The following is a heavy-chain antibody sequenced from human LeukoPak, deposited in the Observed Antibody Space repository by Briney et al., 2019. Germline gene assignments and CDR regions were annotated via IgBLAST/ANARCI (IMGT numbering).Heavy chain of an antibody. D-gene: IGHD4-17*01. J-gene: IGHJ4*02. V-gene: IGHV3-48*01. CDR3: ARETTGLGY. CDR1: GFTFSSYG. Sequence: GGSLRLSCAASGFTFSSYGFVWVRQAPGKGLEWISYISSSSSTITYTDSVRGRFSISRDNAGNSLYIEMNSLRAEDTAVYYCARETTGLGYWGQGTLVTVSS. CDR2: ISSSSSTI.